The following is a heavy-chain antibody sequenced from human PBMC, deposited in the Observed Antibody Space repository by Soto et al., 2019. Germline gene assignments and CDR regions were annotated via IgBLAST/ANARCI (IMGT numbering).Heavy chain of an antibody. Sequence: QEQLVQSGAEVKKPGSSVKVSCKASGGTFNSYTINWVRLAPGQGLEWMGAIIPVYGRSTYAQMFQGRVTFSADKSTNTIFMELSSLRSDDTAVYFCTRSGAYSYNLAFDHWGQGTLVTVSS. CDR3: TRSGAYSYNLAFDH. CDR1: GGTFNSYT. J-gene: IGHJ5*02. D-gene: IGHD5-18*01. V-gene: IGHV1-69*06. CDR2: IIPVYGRS.